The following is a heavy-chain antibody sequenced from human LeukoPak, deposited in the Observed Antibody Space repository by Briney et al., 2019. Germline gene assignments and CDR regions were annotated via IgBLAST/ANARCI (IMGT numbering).Heavy chain of an antibody. D-gene: IGHD3-22*01. J-gene: IGHJ4*02. V-gene: IGHV1-2*05. CDR3: Y. CDR1: GYTFTSNY. CDR2: INPNSGGT. Sequence: ASVKVSCKASGYTFTSNYIHWVRQAPGQGLEWMGRINPNSGGTNYAQKFQGRVTMTRLRSDDTAVYYCARVGYYESSGYYEYWGQGTLVTVSS.